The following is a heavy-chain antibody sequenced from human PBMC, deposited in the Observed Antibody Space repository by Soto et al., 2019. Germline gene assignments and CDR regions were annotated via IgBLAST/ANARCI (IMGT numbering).Heavy chain of an antibody. J-gene: IGHJ4*02. D-gene: IGHD7-27*01. V-gene: IGHV4-59*01. Sequence: SETLSLTCTVSGGFIWGWIRQSPDKGLEWIGYIYNSGRYNYNPSLKSRVTISVDTSKNQFSLKLSSVTAADTAVYYCARRWGTYFDFWGQGTLVTVSS. CDR1: GGFI. CDR3: ARRWGTYFDF. CDR2: IYNSGRY.